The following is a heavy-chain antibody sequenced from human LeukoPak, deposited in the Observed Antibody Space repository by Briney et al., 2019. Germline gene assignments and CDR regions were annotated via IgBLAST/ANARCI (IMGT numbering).Heavy chain of an antibody. CDR2: VSSSGANT. D-gene: IGHD2-21*01. J-gene: IGHJ4*02. V-gene: IGHV3-23*01. CDR1: GFTVRSNY. Sequence: GGSLRLSCAASGFTVRSNYMSWVRQAPGKGLEWVSLVSSSGANTYYADSVKGRFTISRDNSKNTVYLQMNSLRAEDTAIYYCAKDIQGSYWGQGTLVTVSS. CDR3: AKDIQGSY.